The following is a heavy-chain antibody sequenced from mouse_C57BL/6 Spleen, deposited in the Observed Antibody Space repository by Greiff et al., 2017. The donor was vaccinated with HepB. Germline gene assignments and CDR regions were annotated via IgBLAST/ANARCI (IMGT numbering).Heavy chain of an antibody. Sequence: QVQLQQPGAELVKPGASVKLSCKASGYTFTSYWMHWVKQRPGRGLEGIGRIDPNSGGTKYNEKFKSKATLTVDKPSSTAYMQLSSLTSEDSAVYYCARFDGYFPFAYCCQGTLVTVSA. D-gene: IGHD2-3*01. CDR2: IDPNSGGT. CDR1: GYTFTSYW. CDR3: ARFDGYFPFAY. V-gene: IGHV1-72*01. J-gene: IGHJ3*01.